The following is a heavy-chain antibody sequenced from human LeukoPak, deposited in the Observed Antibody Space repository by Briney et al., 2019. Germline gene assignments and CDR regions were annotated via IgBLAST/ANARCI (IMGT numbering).Heavy chain of an antibody. D-gene: IGHD6-13*01. CDR3: ARAVNCSSWTNPLCDY. V-gene: IGHV1-46*01. Sequence: ASVKVSCKASGYTFTSYYMHWVRQAPGKGLEWMGIINPSGGSTSYAQTFQGRVTMTRDTSMSTVYMELRSLRSEDTAVYYCARAVNCSSWTNPLCDYWGQGTLVTVSS. CDR2: INPSGGST. CDR1: GYTFTSYY. J-gene: IGHJ4*02.